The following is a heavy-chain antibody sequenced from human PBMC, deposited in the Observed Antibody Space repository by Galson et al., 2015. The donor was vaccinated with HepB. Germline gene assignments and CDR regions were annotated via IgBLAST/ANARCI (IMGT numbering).Heavy chain of an antibody. CDR1: GFTLSTYG. CDR2: IWYDGSRE. CDR3: ARAQITMMTGYFDS. V-gene: IGHV3-33*01. Sequence: SLRLSCAASGFTLSTYGMHWVRQAPGKGLEWVAGIWYDGSREYYGDSVKGRFTISRDNHKNTLYLHMNSLRAGDTAVYYCARAQITMMTGYFDSWGQGTLVTVSS. J-gene: IGHJ4*02. D-gene: IGHD3-22*01.